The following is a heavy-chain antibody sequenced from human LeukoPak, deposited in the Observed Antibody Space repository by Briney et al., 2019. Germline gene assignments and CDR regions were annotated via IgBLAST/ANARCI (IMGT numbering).Heavy chain of an antibody. CDR3: ARCPYCSGGSCYSGYYYYMDV. D-gene: IGHD2-15*01. CDR2: IYHSGST. J-gene: IGHJ6*03. V-gene: IGHV4-38-2*01. Sequence: PSETLSLTCAVYGGSFSGYYWGWIRQPPGKGLEWIGSIYHSGSTHYNPSLKSRVTVSVDTSKSQFSLKLSSVTAADTAVYYCARCPYCSGGSCYSGYYYYMDVWGKGTTVTVSS. CDR1: GGSFSGYY.